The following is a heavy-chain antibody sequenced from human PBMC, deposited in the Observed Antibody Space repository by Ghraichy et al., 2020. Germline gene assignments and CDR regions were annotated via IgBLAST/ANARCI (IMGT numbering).Heavy chain of an antibody. CDR3: ARRGEMATITD. Sequence: SETLSLTCTVSGGSISSSSYYWGWIRQSPGKGLEWIGNIYYSGSTYYNPSLKSRVTMSVDTSKNRFSLKLNSVTAADTAVYYCARRGEMATITDWGQGTLVTVSS. V-gene: IGHV4-39*01. J-gene: IGHJ4*02. D-gene: IGHD5-24*01. CDR2: IYYSGST. CDR1: GGSISSSSYY.